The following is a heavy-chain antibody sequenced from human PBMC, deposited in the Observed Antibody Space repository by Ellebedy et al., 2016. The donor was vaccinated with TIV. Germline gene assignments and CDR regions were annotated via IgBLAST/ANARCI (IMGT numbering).Heavy chain of an antibody. Sequence: GESLKISCAASGFTFSSYAMHWVRQAPGKGLEWVAVISYDGSNKYYADSVKGRFTISRDNSKNTLYLQMNSLRAEDTAVYYCARPSGGNWGQGTLVTVSS. J-gene: IGHJ4*02. CDR2: ISYDGSNK. V-gene: IGHV3-30-3*01. CDR1: GFTFSSYA. CDR3: ARPSGGN. D-gene: IGHD3-10*01.